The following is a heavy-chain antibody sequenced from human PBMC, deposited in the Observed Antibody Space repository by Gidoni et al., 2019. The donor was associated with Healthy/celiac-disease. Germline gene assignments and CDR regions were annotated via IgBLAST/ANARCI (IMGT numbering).Heavy chain of an antibody. V-gene: IGHV1-2*02. J-gene: IGHJ6*02. CDR1: GYTFTGYY. D-gene: IGHD5-18*01. CDR2: INPNSGGT. CDR3: ARDLADLKSRLHTKYYYYYGMDV. Sequence: QVQLVQSGAEVKKPGASVQVSCTASGYTFTGYYMHWVRQAPGQGLEWMGWINPNSGGTNYAQKFQGRVTMTRDTSISTAYMELSRLRSDDTAVYYCARDLADLKSRLHTKYYYYYGMDVWGQGTTVTVSS.